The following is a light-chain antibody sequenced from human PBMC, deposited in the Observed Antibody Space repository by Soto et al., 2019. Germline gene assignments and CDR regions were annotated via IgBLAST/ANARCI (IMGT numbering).Light chain of an antibody. J-gene: IGKJ3*01. V-gene: IGKV3-20*01. Sequence: EVVLTQSPDTLSLSVGERASLSCRASQSISSNFLAWYQQKPGRAPRLLIYSASTRATGVPDRFSGSGSGTHFTLTITRLEPEDFAIYICQNYNLSFGPGTKVDIK. CDR2: SAS. CDR1: QSISSNF. CDR3: QNYNLS.